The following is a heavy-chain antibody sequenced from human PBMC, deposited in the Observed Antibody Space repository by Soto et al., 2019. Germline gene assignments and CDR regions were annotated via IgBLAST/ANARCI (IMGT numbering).Heavy chain of an antibody. Sequence: ASVKVSCKASGYTFTSYGISWVRQAPGQGLDWMGWISAYNGNTKYAQDLQGGVTMTTDTSTSTAYMELRSLRSDDTAMYYCARFSGGSYNSYYFYDGMDFWSQGTTVTVSS. CDR2: ISAYNGNT. CDR1: GYTFTSYG. J-gene: IGHJ6*02. D-gene: IGHD2-15*01. V-gene: IGHV1-18*04. CDR3: ARFSGGSYNSYYFYDGMDF.